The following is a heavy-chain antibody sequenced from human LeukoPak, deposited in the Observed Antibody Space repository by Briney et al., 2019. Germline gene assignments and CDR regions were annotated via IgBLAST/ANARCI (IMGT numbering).Heavy chain of an antibody. V-gene: IGHV4-34*01. CDR2: INHSGST. CDR1: GGSFSGYY. J-gene: IGHJ4*02. CDR3: AREDSGYDLDY. Sequence: PSETLSLTCAVYGGSFSGYYWSWIRQPPGKGLEWIREINHSGSTNYNPSLKSRVTISVDTSKNQFSLKLSSVTAADTAVYYCAREDSGYDLDYWGQGTLVTVSS. D-gene: IGHD5-12*01.